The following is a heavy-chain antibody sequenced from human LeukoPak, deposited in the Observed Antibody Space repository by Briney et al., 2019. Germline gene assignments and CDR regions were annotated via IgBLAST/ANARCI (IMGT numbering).Heavy chain of an antibody. CDR1: GFTFSSYS. V-gene: IGHV3-21*01. CDR2: ISSSSSYI. Sequence: GGSLRLSCAASGFTFSSYSMTWVRQAPGKGMEWVSSISSSSSYIYYADSVKGRFTISRDNAKNSLYLQMNSLRAEDTAVYYCAREIVYYDSSGFDYWGQGTLVTVSS. CDR3: AREIVYYDSSGFDY. D-gene: IGHD3-22*01. J-gene: IGHJ4*02.